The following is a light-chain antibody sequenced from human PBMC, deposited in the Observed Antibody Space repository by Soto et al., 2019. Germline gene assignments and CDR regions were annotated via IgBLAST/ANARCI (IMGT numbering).Light chain of an antibody. Sequence: DIQVTQSPSSLSASVGDRVTMTVGASQSISSFLNWYQQKPGKAPKLLIYAASILQSGVPSRFSGSGSGTDFTLTISSLQPEDFATYYCQQSYTTPSTFGQGTRLEIK. V-gene: IGKV1-39*01. J-gene: IGKJ5*01. CDR1: QSISSF. CDR3: QQSYTTPST. CDR2: AAS.